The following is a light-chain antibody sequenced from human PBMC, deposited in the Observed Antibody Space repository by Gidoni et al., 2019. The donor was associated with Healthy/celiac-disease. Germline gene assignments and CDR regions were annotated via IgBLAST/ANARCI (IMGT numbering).Light chain of an antibody. CDR3: SSYTSSSRGV. J-gene: IGLJ2*01. CDR2: EVS. CDR1: SSDVGGYNY. V-gene: IGLV2-14*01. Sequence: QSALTQPASVAGSPGQSITISCTGTSSDVGGYNYFSWYQQHPGKAPKLMIYEVSNRPSGVSNRFSGSNSGNTASLTISGLQAEDEADYYCSSYTSSSRGVFGGGTKLTVL.